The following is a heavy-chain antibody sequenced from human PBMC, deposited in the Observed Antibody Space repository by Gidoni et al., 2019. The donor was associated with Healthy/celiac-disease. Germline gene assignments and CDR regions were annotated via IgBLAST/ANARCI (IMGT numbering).Heavy chain of an antibody. CDR2: IYYSGST. D-gene: IGHD3-22*01. CDR3: ATLWTLITTDWYFDL. V-gene: IGHV4-39*07. J-gene: IGHJ2*01. Sequence: QLQLQESGPGLVKPSETLSLTCTVSGGSISSSSYYWGWIRQPPGKGLEWIGSIYYSGSTYYNPSLKSRVTISVDTSKNQFSLKLSSVTAADTAVYYCATLWTLITTDWYFDLWGRGTLVTVSS. CDR1: GGSISSSSYY.